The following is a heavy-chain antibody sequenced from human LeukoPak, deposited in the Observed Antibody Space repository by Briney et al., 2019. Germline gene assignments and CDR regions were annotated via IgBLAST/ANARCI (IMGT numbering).Heavy chain of an antibody. Sequence: PGGSLRLSCAASGFTFSSYGMHWVRQAPGKGLEWVAVIWYDGSNKYYADSVKGRFTISRDNSKNTLYLQMNSLRAEDTAVYYCARDLLTTVTTYGQFDYWGQGTLVTVSS. CDR2: IWYDGSNK. V-gene: IGHV3-33*01. J-gene: IGHJ4*02. D-gene: IGHD4-17*01. CDR3: ARDLLTTVTTYGQFDY. CDR1: GFTFSSYG.